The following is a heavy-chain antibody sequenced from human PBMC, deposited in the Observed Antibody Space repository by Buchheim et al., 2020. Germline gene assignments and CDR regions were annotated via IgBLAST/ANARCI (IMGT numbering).Heavy chain of an antibody. J-gene: IGHJ5*01. CDR1: GDSISRGGYS. V-gene: IGHV4-30-4*07. D-gene: IGHD2-15*01. Sequence: QVQLQESGPGLVKPSQTLSLTCVVSGDSISRGGYSWTWIRQAPGKGLEWIGYIYYSGSAYYSPSLKSRVTMSVNTSDNQFSLRLASVTSADTAIYFCARDPGGYGYDSWDQG. CDR2: IYYSGSA. CDR3: ARDPGGYGYDS.